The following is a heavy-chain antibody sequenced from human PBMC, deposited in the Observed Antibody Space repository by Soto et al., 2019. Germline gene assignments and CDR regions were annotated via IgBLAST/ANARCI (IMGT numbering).Heavy chain of an antibody. CDR3: ARVFAYYYDSSGYFGYFDY. CDR2: IYYSGST. V-gene: IGHV4-31*03. Sequence: QVQLQESGPGLVKPSQTLSLTCTVSGGSISSGGYYWSWIRQHPGKGLEWIGYIYYSGSTYYNPSLKSRVIISVDTSKNQFSLKLSSVTAADTAVYYCARVFAYYYDSSGYFGYFDYWGQGTLVTVSS. CDR1: GGSISSGGYY. D-gene: IGHD3-22*01. J-gene: IGHJ4*02.